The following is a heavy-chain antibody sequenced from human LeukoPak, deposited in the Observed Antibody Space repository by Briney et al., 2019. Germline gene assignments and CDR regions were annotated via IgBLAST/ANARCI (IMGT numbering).Heavy chain of an antibody. CDR3: AKPTTYYYYGMDV. J-gene: IGHJ6*02. V-gene: IGHV3-30*18. D-gene: IGHD1-1*01. CDR2: ISYDGSNK. Sequence: PGGSLRLSCAASGFTFSSYGMHWVRQAPGKGLEWVALISYDGSNKYCADSVEGRFTISRDNSKNTLLLQMNSLRAEDTAVYYCAKPTTYYYYGMDVWGQGTTVTVPS. CDR1: GFTFSSYG.